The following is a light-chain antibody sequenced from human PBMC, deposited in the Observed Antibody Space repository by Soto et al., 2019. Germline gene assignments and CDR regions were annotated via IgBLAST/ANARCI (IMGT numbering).Light chain of an antibody. Sequence: IQMTQSPSSLSASVGDRVTITCRASQGSRNDVGWYQQKPGKAPKLLIYAVSILEAGVPTRFSGSGSGTHFTFTISSLQPEDVATYYCQHCDYLPIFGPGTTVDFK. CDR1: QGSRND. V-gene: IGKV1-33*01. CDR3: QHCDYLPI. CDR2: AVS. J-gene: IGKJ3*01.